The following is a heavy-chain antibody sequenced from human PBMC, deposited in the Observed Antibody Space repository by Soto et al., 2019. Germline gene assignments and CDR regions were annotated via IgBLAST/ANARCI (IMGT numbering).Heavy chain of an antibody. Sequence: QMQLVQSAPEVKKPGTSVKVSCKTSGFTFATSAIQWVRQARGQRLEWIGWIVVASDNTNYAQKFQERVTITRDMSTSTAYMELSGLRSEDTAVYYCAADPYYDITMVRGNMFVYWGQGTLVTVSS. D-gene: IGHD3-10*01. J-gene: IGHJ4*02. CDR2: IVVASDNT. CDR3: AADPYYDITMVRGNMFVY. CDR1: GFTFATSA. V-gene: IGHV1-58*02.